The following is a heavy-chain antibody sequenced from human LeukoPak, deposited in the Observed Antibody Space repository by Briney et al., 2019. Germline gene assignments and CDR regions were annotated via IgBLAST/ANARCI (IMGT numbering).Heavy chain of an antibody. CDR2: INHSGST. Sequence: PSETPSLTCAVYGGSFSGYYWSWIRQPPGKGLEWIGEINHSGSTNYNPSLRSRVTISVDTSKNQFSLKLSSVTATDTAIYYCARKSARGGDFDYWGQGTLVTASS. CDR1: GGSFSGYY. CDR3: ARKSARGGDFDY. D-gene: IGHD6-6*01. V-gene: IGHV4-34*01. J-gene: IGHJ4*02.